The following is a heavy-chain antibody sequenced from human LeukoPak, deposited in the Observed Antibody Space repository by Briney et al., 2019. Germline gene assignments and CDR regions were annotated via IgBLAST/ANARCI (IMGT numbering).Heavy chain of an antibody. CDR2: IFHSGRS. J-gene: IGHJ6*03. D-gene: IGHD4-11*01. V-gene: IGHV4-38-2*01. Sequence: SETLSLTCAVSGFPISCGYHWGWVGQPPGKGLDWIGSIFHSGRSYYNPSLKSRVTMSIDTSKNQFSLKLSSVTAADTAVYYCARHYSNYAYYYYMDVWGKGTTVTVSS. CDR3: ARHYSNYAYYYYMDV. CDR1: GFPISCGYH.